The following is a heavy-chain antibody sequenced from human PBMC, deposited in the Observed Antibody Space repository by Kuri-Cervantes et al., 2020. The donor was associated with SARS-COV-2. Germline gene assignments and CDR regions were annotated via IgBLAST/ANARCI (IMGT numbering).Heavy chain of an antibody. CDR1: GASMSDPMSHYY. CDR3: ATKLFGEHWFDP. CDR2: IFHTGSN. D-gene: IGHD3-10*01. V-gene: IGHV4-61*01. Sequence: SETLSLTCTVSGASMSDPMSHYYWNWTRLTPGKGLEWIGYIFHTGSNSQNPSLKSRVTISLDTSKNQFSLSLNSVTPADTAVYYCATKLFGEHWFDPWGQGILVTVSS. J-gene: IGHJ5*02.